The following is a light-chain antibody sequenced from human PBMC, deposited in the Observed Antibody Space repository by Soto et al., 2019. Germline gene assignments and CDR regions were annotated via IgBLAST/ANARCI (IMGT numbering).Light chain of an antibody. CDR3: QQYNNWPPIT. V-gene: IGKV3-15*01. Sequence: EIVMTQSPDTLSVSPGEGATLSCSVSQSIRSNLAWYQQRPGQAPRLLMYGASTRADGIPARFTGSGSGTEFTLTISSLQSEDFAIYYCQQYNNWPPITFGQGTRLEIK. J-gene: IGKJ5*01. CDR1: QSIRSN. CDR2: GAS.